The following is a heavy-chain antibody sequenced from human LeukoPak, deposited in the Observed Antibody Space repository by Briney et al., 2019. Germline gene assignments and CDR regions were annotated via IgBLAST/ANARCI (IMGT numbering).Heavy chain of an antibody. CDR2: TDSDGSDI. CDR3: ARDVSSDWDDEEYYYQYGMDV. Sequence: GGSLRLSCAASGFSFRSHWMHWVRQAPAKGLVWVSRTDSDGSDISYADSVKGRFTISRDNAKNTLYLQMDSLRAEDTAVYYCARDVSSDWDDEEYYYQYGMDVWGHGTTVTVSS. D-gene: IGHD3-10*01. CDR1: GFSFRSHW. J-gene: IGHJ6*02. V-gene: IGHV3-74*01.